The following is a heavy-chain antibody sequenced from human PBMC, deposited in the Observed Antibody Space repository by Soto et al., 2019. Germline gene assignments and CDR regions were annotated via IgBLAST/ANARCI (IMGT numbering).Heavy chain of an antibody. D-gene: IGHD2-15*01. J-gene: IGHJ4*02. CDR3: AKEMFPRTVLDSSSPWGDF. Sequence: PGGSLRLSCTASGFTFSEYGIHWVRQAPGKGLEWVAVISYGGSHKYYAGSVKGRFTISRDDSKNTVYLQMSSLKTDDTAVYYCAKEMFPRTVLDSSSPWGDFWGRGSLVTVSS. V-gene: IGHV3-30*18. CDR1: GFTFSEYG. CDR2: ISYGGSHK.